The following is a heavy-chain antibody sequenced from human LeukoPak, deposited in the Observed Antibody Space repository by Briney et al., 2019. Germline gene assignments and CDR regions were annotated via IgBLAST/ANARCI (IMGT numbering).Heavy chain of an antibody. Sequence: SETLSLTCTVSGGSISNYFWSWVRQPPGKGLEWIGYIYYTGSTNYNPSLKSRVTISVDASKNQFSLNLSSVTAADTAVYYCARYYYGSGSYQRYFDYWGQGTLVTVSS. D-gene: IGHD3-10*01. CDR3: ARYYYGSGSYQRYFDY. CDR2: IYYTGST. CDR1: GGSISNYF. J-gene: IGHJ4*02. V-gene: IGHV4-59*08.